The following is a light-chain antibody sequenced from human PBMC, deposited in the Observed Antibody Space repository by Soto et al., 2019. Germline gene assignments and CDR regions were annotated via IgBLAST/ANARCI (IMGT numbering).Light chain of an antibody. CDR2: ASS. CDR1: QTISNT. CDR3: QQTYSTPIT. J-gene: IGKJ5*01. V-gene: IGKV1-39*01. Sequence: DIQMTQSPSSLSASVGDRVTITCRASQTISNTLNWYQQRPGKPPNLLIYASSTLQSGVPPRFSGGGSGTEFTLTISSLQPEDFATYYCQQTYSTPITFGHGTRLEIK.